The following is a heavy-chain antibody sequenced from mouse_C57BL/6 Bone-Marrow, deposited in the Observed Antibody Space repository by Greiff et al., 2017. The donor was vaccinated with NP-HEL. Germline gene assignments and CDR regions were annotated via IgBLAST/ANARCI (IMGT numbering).Heavy chain of an antibody. J-gene: IGHJ2*01. CDR2: IDPYSGGT. V-gene: IGHV1-72*01. CDR1: GYTFTSYW. CDR3: ARNDYYSNYFDY. D-gene: IGHD2-5*01. Sequence: QVQLQQPGAELVKPGASVKLSCKASGYTFTSYWMHWVKQRPGRGLEWIGRIDPYSGGTKYNEKFKSKATLTVDKPSSTAYMQLSSLTSEDSAVYYCARNDYYSNYFDYWGQGTTLTVSS.